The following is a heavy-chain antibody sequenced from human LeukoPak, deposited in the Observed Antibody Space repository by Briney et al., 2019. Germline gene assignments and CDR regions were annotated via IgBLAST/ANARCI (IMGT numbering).Heavy chain of an antibody. CDR1: GFTFSSYG. D-gene: IGHD6-13*01. J-gene: IGHJ4*02. Sequence: GGSLRLSCAASGFTFSSYGMHWARQAPGKGPEWVAVISNDGSDKYYGDYVKGRFTISRDNSKNTLYLQMNSLRAEDTAVYYCAKDGDIGAAGYYFDYWGQGTLVTVSS. CDR2: ISNDGSDK. V-gene: IGHV3-30*18. CDR3: AKDGDIGAAGYYFDY.